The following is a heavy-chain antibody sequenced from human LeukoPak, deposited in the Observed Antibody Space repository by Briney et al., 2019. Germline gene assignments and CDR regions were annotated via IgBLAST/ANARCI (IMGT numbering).Heavy chain of an antibody. CDR1: GYTFTGYY. Sequence: GASVKVSCKASGYTFTGYYMHWVRQAPGQGLEWMGWINPNSGGTNYAQKFQGRVTMTRDTSISIAYMELSRLRSDDTAVYYCARGQTGTTYWFDPWGQGTLVTVSS. CDR3: ARGQTGTTYWFDP. CDR2: INPNSGGT. J-gene: IGHJ5*02. V-gene: IGHV1-2*02. D-gene: IGHD4-17*01.